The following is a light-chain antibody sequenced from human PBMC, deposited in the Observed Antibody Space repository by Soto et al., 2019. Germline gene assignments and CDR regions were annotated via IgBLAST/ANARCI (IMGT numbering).Light chain of an antibody. V-gene: IGLV1-40*01. Sequence: SVLTQPPSVSGAPGQRVAISCTWSSSNIGAEYDVHWYQQLPGTAPKRLIYGDNNRPSGVPDRFSGSKSGTSASLAITGLQPEDEADYYCQSYDSSLTTFVFGTGTKV. CDR1: SSNIGAEYD. CDR3: QSYDSSLTTFV. CDR2: GDN. J-gene: IGLJ1*01.